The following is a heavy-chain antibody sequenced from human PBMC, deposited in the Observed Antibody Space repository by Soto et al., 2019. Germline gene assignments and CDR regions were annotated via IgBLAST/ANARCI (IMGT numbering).Heavy chain of an antibody. CDR1: GFTFSSYA. CDR2: ISYDGSNK. Sequence: GGSLRLSCAASGFTFSSYAMHRVRQAPGKGLEWVAVISYDGSNKYYADSVKGRFTISRDNSKNTLYLQMNSLRAEDTAVYYCARVMVAGERYFDYWGQGTLVTVSS. J-gene: IGHJ4*02. V-gene: IGHV3-30-3*01. CDR3: ARVMVAGERYFDY. D-gene: IGHD6-19*01.